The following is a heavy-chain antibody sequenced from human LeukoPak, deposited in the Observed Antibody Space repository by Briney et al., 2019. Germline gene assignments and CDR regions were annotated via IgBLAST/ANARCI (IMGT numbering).Heavy chain of an antibody. D-gene: IGHD2-21*02. J-gene: IGHJ4*02. CDR2: IYPGDSDT. Sequence: ASVKVSCKASGGTFISYAISWVRQAPGQGLEWMGIIYPGDSDTRYSPSFQGQVTISADKSISTAYLQWSSLKASDTAMYYCARPSGGDWYYFDYWGQGTLVTVSS. V-gene: IGHV5-51*01. CDR3: ARPSGGDWYYFDY. CDR1: GGTFISYA.